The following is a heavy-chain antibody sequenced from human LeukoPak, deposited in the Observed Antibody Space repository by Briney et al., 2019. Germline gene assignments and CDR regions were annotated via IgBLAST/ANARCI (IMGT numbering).Heavy chain of an antibody. CDR3: ARLNSMFRGAGGGN. D-gene: IGHD3-10*01. CDR1: GYTFTGYY. Sequence: ASVTVSCKASGYTFTGYYMHWVRQAPGQGLEWMGWINPNSGGTNYAQKFQGRVTMTRDTSISTAYMELSRLRSDDTAVYYCARLNSMFRGAGGGNWGQGTLVTVSS. J-gene: IGHJ4*02. V-gene: IGHV1-2*02. CDR2: INPNSGGT.